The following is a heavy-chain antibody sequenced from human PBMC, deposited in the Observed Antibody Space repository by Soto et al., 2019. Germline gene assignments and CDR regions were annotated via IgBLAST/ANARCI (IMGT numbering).Heavy chain of an antibody. CDR1: GGTFSSYP. Sequence: QVHLVQSGAEVKKPGSSVKVSCKASGGTFSSYPINWVRQAPGQGLEWMGGIIPFFGTTHSAQKFQGRLTITADESTSTSYMELSSLRPEDTAVYYCASRPVMEVAQYGNWFYPWGQGTLVTVSS. CDR2: IIPFFGTT. V-gene: IGHV1-69*01. CDR3: ASRPVMEVAQYGNWFYP. D-gene: IGHD2-15*01. J-gene: IGHJ5*02.